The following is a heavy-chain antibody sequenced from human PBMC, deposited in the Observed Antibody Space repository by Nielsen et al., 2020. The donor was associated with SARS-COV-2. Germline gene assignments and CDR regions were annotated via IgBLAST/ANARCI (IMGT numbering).Heavy chain of an antibody. CDR1: DGSISNYY. J-gene: IGHJ5*02. CDR3: ARRIVSIRRVGADNWFDP. V-gene: IGHV4-59*08. Sequence: SETLSLTCTISDGSISNYYWNWIRQAPGKALEWIGYIYYTGSTYYNPPLQSRLTISLDTSKNQFSLRLSSVTAADTAVYYCARRIVSIRRVGADNWFDPWGQGTLVTVSS. D-gene: IGHD5/OR15-5a*01. CDR2: IYYTGST.